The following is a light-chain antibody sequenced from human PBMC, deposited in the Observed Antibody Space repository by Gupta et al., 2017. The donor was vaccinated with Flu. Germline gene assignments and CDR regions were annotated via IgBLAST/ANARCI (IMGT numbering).Light chain of an antibody. Sequence: QSALTQPRSVSGSPGQSVTISCTRTHSDVGGYNYVSWCQQHPGKAPKLIIYDVSKRPSGVPDRFSGSKSGNTASLTISGLQAEDEADYYCCSYAGAYTWVFGGGTKLTVL. CDR3: CSYAGAYTWV. CDR2: DVS. V-gene: IGLV2-11*01. CDR1: HSDVGGYNY. J-gene: IGLJ3*02.